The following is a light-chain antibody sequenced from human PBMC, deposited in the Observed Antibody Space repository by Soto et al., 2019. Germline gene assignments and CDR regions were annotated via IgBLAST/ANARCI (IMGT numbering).Light chain of an antibody. V-gene: IGKV3-11*01. CDR2: DAS. J-gene: IGKJ2*01. CDR1: QSVSSY. CDR3: QQRSNWPPEYT. Sequence: EIVLTQSPATLSLSPGERATLSCRASQSVSSYLAWYQQKPGQAPRLLIYDASNRATGIPARFSGSGSGTDFTLTISSIEHEDFAVYYCQQRSNWPPEYTFGQGTKLEIK.